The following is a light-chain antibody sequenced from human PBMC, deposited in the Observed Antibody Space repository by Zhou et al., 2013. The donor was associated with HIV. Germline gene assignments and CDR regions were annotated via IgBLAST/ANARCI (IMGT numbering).Light chain of an antibody. CDR3: QHYGTSVT. Sequence: EIVMTQSPATLSVSQGERATLSCRASRSVSSNLAWYQQRPGQAPRLLIFGASTRATGIPDRFSGSGSGTDFTLTISRLEPEDFAVYYCQHYGTSVTFAGGTKVEIK. CDR1: RSVSSN. J-gene: IGKJ4*01. CDR2: GAS. V-gene: IGKV3-20*01.